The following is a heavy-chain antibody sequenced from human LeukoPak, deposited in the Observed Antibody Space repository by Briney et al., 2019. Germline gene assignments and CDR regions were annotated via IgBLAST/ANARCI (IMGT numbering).Heavy chain of an antibody. CDR3: ARAGYSYGYLGYFDY. CDR2: ISAYNGST. J-gene: IGHJ4*02. CDR1: GYTFSIYS. Sequence: GASVKVSCKASGYTFSIYSIAWVRQAPGQGLEWMGWISAYNGSTNYAQKFQGRVTMTTDTSTSTAYMELRSLRSDDTAVYYCARAGYSYGYLGYFDYWAREPWSPSPQ. V-gene: IGHV1-18*01. D-gene: IGHD5-18*01.